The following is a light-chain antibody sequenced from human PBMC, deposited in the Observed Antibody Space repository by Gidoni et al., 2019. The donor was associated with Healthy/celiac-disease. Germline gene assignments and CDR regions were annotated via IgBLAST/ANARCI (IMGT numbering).Light chain of an antibody. V-gene: IGKV3-15*01. CDR1: QSFSSN. J-gene: IGKJ1*01. Sequence: EIVMTQPPATLSVSPGERATLSCRASQSFSSNLAWYQQKPGQAPRLLIYGASTRATGIPARFSGSGSGTEFTLTISSLQSEDFAVYYCQQYNNWPSWTFGQGTKVEIK. CDR3: QQYNNWPSWT. CDR2: GAS.